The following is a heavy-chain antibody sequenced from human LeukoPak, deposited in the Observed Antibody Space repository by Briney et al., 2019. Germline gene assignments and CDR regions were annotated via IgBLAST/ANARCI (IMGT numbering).Heavy chain of an antibody. J-gene: IGHJ3*02. CDR2: IYYSGST. Sequence: SETLSLTRTVSGGSISSYYWSWIRQPPGKGLEWIGYIYYSGSTNYNPSLKSRVTISVDTSKNQFSLQLNSVTPEDTAVYYCARVGVEFSSGAAFDIWGQGTMVTVSS. CDR1: GGSISSYY. CDR3: ARVGVEFSSGAAFDI. D-gene: IGHD6-25*01. V-gene: IGHV4-59*12.